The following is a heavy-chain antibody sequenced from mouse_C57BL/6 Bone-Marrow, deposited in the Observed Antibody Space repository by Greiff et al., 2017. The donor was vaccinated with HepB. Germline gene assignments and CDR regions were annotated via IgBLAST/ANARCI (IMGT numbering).Heavy chain of an antibody. CDR1: GFNIKNTY. V-gene: IGHV14-3*01. Sequence: VQLQQSVAELVRPGASVKLSCTASGFNIKNTYMHWVKQRPEQGLEWIGRIDPANGNTKYAPKFQGKATITADTSSNTAYLQLSSLTSEDTAIYYCARPNYYGSSDGGGYFDYWGQGTTLTVSS. CDR2: IDPANGNT. CDR3: ARPNYYGSSDGGGYFDY. D-gene: IGHD1-1*01. J-gene: IGHJ2*01.